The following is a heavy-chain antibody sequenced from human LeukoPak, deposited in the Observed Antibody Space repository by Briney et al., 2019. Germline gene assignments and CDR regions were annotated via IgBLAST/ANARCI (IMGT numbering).Heavy chain of an antibody. J-gene: IGHJ4*02. CDR3: AGASHCIAVAGILDY. Sequence: SQTLSLTCTVSGGSISSGGYYWSWIRQHPGKGLEWIGYIYYSGSTYYNPSLKSRVTLSVDTSKNQFSLKLSSVTAADTAVYYCAGASHCIAVAGILDYWGQGTLVIVSS. D-gene: IGHD6-19*01. CDR1: GGSISSGGYY. V-gene: IGHV4-31*03. CDR2: IYYSGST.